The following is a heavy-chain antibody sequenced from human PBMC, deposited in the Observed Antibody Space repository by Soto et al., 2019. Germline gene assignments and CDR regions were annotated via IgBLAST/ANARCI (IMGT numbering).Heavy chain of an antibody. Sequence: QVQLQESGPGLVKPSQTLSLTCTVSGGSISSGGYYWSWIRQHPGKGLEWIGYIYYSGSTYYNPSLKSRVTISVDTSKNQFSLKLSSVTAADTAVYYCARGSAPSFYILTGCPDYWGQGTLVTVSS. CDR3: ARGSAPSFYILTGCPDY. D-gene: IGHD3-9*01. V-gene: IGHV4-31*03. CDR2: IYYSGST. J-gene: IGHJ4*02. CDR1: GGSISSGGYY.